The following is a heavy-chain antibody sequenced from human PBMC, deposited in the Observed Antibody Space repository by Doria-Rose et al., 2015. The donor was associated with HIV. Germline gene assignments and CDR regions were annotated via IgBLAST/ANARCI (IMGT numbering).Heavy chain of an antibody. CDR2: INHSGST. J-gene: IGHJ6*02. V-gene: IGHV4-34*01. Sequence: QVQLQQWDAGLAKPSETLSLTCAVFGGSFSGYYWSWIRQPPGKGLEWIGEINHSGSTNYNTSIKSRVTISLDTSKTLSSVKLSSVTAADTAVYYCARGLLRGGWNDVDYYYGMDVWGQGTTVTVSS. CDR3: ARGLLRGGWNDVDYYYGMDV. D-gene: IGHD1-1*01. CDR1: GGSFSGYY.